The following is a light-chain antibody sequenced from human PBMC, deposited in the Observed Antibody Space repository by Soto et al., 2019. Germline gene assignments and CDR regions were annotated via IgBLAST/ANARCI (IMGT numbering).Light chain of an antibody. CDR3: QQYGDSPFT. Sequence: EIVLTQSPGTLSLSPGEGATLSCRASQTVTVNSLAWYQQTPGQTPRLLIYAASTRATGIPDRFNGSGSGTVFFLTISRLEPEDFAMYYCQQYGDSPFTFGPGTKVDI. CDR2: AAS. CDR1: QTVTVNS. V-gene: IGKV3-20*01. J-gene: IGKJ3*01.